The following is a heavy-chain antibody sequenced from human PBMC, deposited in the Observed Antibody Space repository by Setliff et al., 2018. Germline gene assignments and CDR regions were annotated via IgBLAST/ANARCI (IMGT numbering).Heavy chain of an antibody. CDR3: AKCSSWRGHYPHFIY. V-gene: IGHV3-23*03. CDR1: GFSFRNCW. D-gene: IGHD6-13*01. Sequence: GGSLRLSCVATGFSFRNCWASWVRQAPGKGLEWVSIISSEGDDIYYADSVKGRFTISRDNSKSTLYLHMNSLRAEDTAVYYCAKCSSWRGHYPHFIYWGQGTLVTVSS. J-gene: IGHJ4*02. CDR2: ISSEGDDI.